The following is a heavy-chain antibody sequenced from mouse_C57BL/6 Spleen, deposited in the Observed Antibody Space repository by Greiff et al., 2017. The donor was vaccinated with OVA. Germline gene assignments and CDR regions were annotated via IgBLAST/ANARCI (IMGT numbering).Heavy chain of an antibody. CDR3: TRQLRLFDY. CDR1: GYTFTSYW. CDR2: IDPSDSYT. J-gene: IGHJ2*01. V-gene: IGHV1-59*01. Sequence: QVQLQQPGAELVRPGTSVKLSCKASGYTFTSYWMHWVKQRPGQGLEWIGVIDPSDSYTKYNQKFKGKATLTVDTSSSTAYMQLSSLTSEDSAVYYCTRQLRLFDYGGQGTTLTVSS. D-gene: IGHD3-2*02.